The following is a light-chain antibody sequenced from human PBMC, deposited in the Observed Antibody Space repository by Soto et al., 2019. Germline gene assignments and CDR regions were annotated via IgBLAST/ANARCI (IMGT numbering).Light chain of an antibody. CDR1: QSISSW. CDR2: KAS. J-gene: IGKJ3*01. Sequence: DIQMTQSPSTLSASVGDRVTFTCRASQSISSWLAWYQQKPGKAPKLLIYKASSLESGVPSRFSGSGSGTEFTLNISSLQPDDFATYYCQQSFTFGPGTKVDIK. CDR3: QQSFT. V-gene: IGKV1-5*03.